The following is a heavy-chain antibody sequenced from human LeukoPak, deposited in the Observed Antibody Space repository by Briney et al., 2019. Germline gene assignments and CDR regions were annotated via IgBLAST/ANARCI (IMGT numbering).Heavy chain of an antibody. V-gene: IGHV4-59*08. J-gene: IGHJ4*02. CDR1: GGPISSYS. Sequence: SETLSLTCTVSGGPISSYSWGWIRQPPGKGLEWIGYIYHTGSTNYNPSLRSRVTISLDTSKNHFSLKLNSVTAADTAVYYCARLYSSGWRYFDYWGQGTLVTVSS. D-gene: IGHD6-19*01. CDR2: IYHTGST. CDR3: ARLYSSGWRYFDY.